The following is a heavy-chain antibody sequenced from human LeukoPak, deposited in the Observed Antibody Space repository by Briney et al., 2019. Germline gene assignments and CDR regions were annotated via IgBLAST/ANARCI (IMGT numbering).Heavy chain of an antibody. Sequence: AAGKLCFNAAGYGFTNYGYGLHRLGPGQGLEWMGWISVYNGNIRYAQNLQGRVTMTTDTSTSTAYMELRSLRSDDTAVYYCGRSFGNYYGSGTHPLYFDYWGKGTLVTVSS. J-gene: IGHJ4*02. CDR1: GYGFTNYG. CDR3: GRSFGNYYGSGTHPLYFDY. V-gene: IGHV1-18*01. D-gene: IGHD3-10*01. CDR2: ISVYNGNI.